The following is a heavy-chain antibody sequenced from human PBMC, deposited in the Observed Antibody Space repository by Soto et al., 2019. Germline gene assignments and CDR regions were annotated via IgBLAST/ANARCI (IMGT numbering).Heavy chain of an antibody. D-gene: IGHD3-3*01. CDR2: IYYSGST. Sequence: SETLSLTCTVSGGSISSYYWSWIRQPPGKGLEWIGYIYYSGSTNYNPSLKSRVTISVDTSKNQFSLKLSSVTAADTAVYYCARLDFGVVTDDAFDIWGQGTMVTVSS. J-gene: IGHJ3*02. CDR1: GGSISSYY. V-gene: IGHV4-59*01. CDR3: ARLDFGVVTDDAFDI.